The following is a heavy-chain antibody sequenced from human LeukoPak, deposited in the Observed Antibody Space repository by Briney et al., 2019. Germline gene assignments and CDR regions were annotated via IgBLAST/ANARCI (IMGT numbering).Heavy chain of an antibody. D-gene: IGHD1-26*01. J-gene: IGHJ4*02. CDR1: GFSFSSYE. CDR2: ISPSGSST. CDR3: ARDEVEATTEFDY. V-gene: IGHV3-48*03. Sequence: PGGSLRLSCAASGFSFSSYEMNWVRQAPGKGLEWISYISPSGSSTSYTDSVKGRFTISRDNAKNSLYLQMNSLRTDDTAVYYCARDEVEATTEFDYWGQGTLVTVSS.